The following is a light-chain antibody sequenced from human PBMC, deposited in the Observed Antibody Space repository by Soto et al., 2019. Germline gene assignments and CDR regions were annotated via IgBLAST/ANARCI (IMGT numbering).Light chain of an antibody. CDR1: QSISSW. CDR2: KAS. V-gene: IGKV1-5*03. CDR3: QQYNSYWT. J-gene: IGKJ1*01. Sequence: DIQMTQSPSTLSASVGDRVTITCRASQSISSWLAWYQQKAGKAPKLLIYKASSLESGVPSRFSGSGSATEFTLTISRLQPDDFATYYCQQYNSYWTFGQGTKVEIK.